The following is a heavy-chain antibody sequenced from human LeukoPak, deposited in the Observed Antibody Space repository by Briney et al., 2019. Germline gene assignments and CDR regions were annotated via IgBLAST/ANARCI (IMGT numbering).Heavy chain of an antibody. CDR3: ARGYCSGGSCYSNDY. D-gene: IGHD2-15*01. J-gene: IGHJ4*02. CDR2: IWYDGSNK. CDR1: GFTFSSYG. V-gene: IGHV3-33*01. Sequence: GRSLRLSCAASGFTFSSYGMHWVRQAPGKGLEWVAVIWYDGSNKYYADSVKGRFTISRANSKNTLYLQMNSLRAEDTAVYYCARGYCSGGSCYSNDYWGQGTLVTVSS.